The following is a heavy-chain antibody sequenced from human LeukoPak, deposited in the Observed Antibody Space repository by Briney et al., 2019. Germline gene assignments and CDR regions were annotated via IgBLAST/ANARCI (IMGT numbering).Heavy chain of an antibody. CDR2: IYSDDTT. J-gene: IGHJ4*02. CDR1: GFTVSGNH. V-gene: IGHV3-53*01. Sequence: GGSLRLSCAVSGFTVSGNHMSWIRQAPGKGLEWVSLIYSDDTTLYADSVKGRFTISRDISKSTLYLQMSSLRAEDTAVYYCARRAGGYSHPYDYWGQGVLVTVSS. CDR3: ARRAGGYSHPYDY. D-gene: IGHD4-23*01.